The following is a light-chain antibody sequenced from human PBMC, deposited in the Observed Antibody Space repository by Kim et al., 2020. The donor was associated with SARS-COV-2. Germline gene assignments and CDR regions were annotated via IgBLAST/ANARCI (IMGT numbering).Light chain of an antibody. CDR1: KVGDKY. Sequence: FGSHGTTARITCSVDKVGDKYACWYQQKPGQSPVLVIYQESKRPSGIPERFSGSNSGNTATLTISGTQAMDEADYYCQAWDSSTVVFGGGTQLTV. V-gene: IGLV3-1*01. CDR2: QES. CDR3: QAWDSSTVV. J-gene: IGLJ2*01.